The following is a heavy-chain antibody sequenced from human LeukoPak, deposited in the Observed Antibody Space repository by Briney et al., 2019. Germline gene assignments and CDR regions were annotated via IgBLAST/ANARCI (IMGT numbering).Heavy chain of an antibody. J-gene: IGHJ6*02. Sequence: SETLSLTCTVSGGSISSGGYYWSWIRQHPGKGLEWIGYIYYSGSTYYNPSLKSRVTISVDTSKNQFSLKLSSVTAADTAVYYCARAPGDGSGSYYNPIVYYYYYGMDVWGQGTTVTVSS. D-gene: IGHD3-10*01. CDR3: ARAPGDGSGSYYNPIVYYYYYGMDV. CDR2: IYYSGST. V-gene: IGHV4-31*03. CDR1: GGSISSGGYY.